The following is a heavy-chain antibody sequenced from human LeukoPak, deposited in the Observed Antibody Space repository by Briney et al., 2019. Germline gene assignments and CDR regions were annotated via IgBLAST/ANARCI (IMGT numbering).Heavy chain of an antibody. J-gene: IGHJ6*03. Sequence: GGSLRLSRAASGFAFSSYAMSWVRQAPGKGLEWVSSISGSGVSTYYADSVQGRFTISRDNSKSALYLQMNSLRAEDTAVYYCAKGLIAVAGTRFAGGYMDVWGKGTTVTVSS. D-gene: IGHD6-19*01. CDR2: ISGSGVST. CDR1: GFAFSSYA. V-gene: IGHV3-23*01. CDR3: AKGLIAVAGTRFAGGYMDV.